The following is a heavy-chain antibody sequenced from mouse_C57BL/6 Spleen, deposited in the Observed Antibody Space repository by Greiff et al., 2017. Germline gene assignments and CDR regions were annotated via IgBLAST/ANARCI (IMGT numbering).Heavy chain of an antibody. J-gene: IGHJ4*01. CDR3: ARRSNYVAMDY. Sequence: VQLQQPGAELVKPGASVKLSCKASGYTFTSYWMQWVKQRPGQGLEWIGEIDPSDSYTNYNQKFKGKATLTVDTSSSTVYMQLSSLTSEDSAVYYCARRSNYVAMDYWGQGTSVTVSS. D-gene: IGHD2-5*01. V-gene: IGHV1-50*01. CDR1: GYTFTSYW. CDR2: IDPSDSYT.